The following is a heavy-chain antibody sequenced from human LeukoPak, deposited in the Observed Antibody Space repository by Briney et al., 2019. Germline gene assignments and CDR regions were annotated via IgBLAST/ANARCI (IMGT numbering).Heavy chain of an antibody. D-gene: IGHD5-12*01. J-gene: IGHJ5*02. CDR1: GYTFTSDG. V-gene: IGHV1-18*01. CDR3: AREAGGYDLDWFDP. CDR2: ISAYNGNT. Sequence: GASVKVSCKASGYTFTSDGISWVRQAPGQGLEWMGWISAYNGNTNYAQKLQGRVTMTTDTSTSTAYMELRSLRSDDTAVYYCAREAGGYDLDWFDPRGQGTLVTVSS.